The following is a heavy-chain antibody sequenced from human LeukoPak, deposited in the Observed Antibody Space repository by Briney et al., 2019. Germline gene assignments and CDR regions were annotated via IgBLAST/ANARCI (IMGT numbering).Heavy chain of an antibody. V-gene: IGHV3-23*01. D-gene: IGHD2/OR15-2a*01. CDR1: GFSFSDHA. J-gene: IGHJ4*02. CDR2: ISGSNAVS. CDR3: AKDIYGDS. Sequence: GGSLRLSCVAPGFSFSDHAMTWVRQLPGKGLEWVSSISGSNAVSWYADSVKGRFTISRDNYKNTVFLQMNSLRAGDTAVYYCAKDIYGDSWGQGTLVTVSS.